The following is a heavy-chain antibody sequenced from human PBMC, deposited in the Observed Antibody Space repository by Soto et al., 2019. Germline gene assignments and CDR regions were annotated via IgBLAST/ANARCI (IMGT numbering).Heavy chain of an antibody. Sequence: GESLKISCKGSGYSFTSYWIGWVRQMPGKGLEWMGIIYPGDSDTRYSPSFQGQVTISADKSISTAYLQWSSLKASDTAMYYCPSREYSRSIAYYYGMDLWGQGTTVTVSS. CDR1: GYSFTSYW. CDR2: IYPGDSDT. CDR3: PSREYSRSIAYYYGMDL. D-gene: IGHD6-6*01. V-gene: IGHV5-51*01. J-gene: IGHJ6*02.